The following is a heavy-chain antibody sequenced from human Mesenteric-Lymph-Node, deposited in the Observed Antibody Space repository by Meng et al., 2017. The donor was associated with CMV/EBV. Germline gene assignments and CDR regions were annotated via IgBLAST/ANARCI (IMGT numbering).Heavy chain of an antibody. CDR3: AIDEGYSSTWLDY. V-gene: IGHV3-7*01. CDR1: GFTFSSYW. J-gene: IGHJ4*02. D-gene: IGHD6-13*01. Sequence: GGSLRLSCAASGFTFSSYWMSWVRQAPGKGLEWVANIKQDGSEKYSVDSVKGRFTISRDNAKNTLYLQMNSLRAEDTAVYYCAIDEGYSSTWLDYWGQGTTVTVSS. CDR2: IKQDGSEK.